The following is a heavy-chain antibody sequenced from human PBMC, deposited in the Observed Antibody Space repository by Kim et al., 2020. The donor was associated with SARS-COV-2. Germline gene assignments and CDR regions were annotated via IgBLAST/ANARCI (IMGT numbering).Heavy chain of an antibody. CDR2: IYWDDDR. Sequence: SGPTLVNPTQTLTLTCTFSGFSLTTPRVGVGWIRQPPGEALQWLALIYWDDDRRYNSSLRSRLTITRDTSKNQVVLTMTNMDPVDTATYYCAHLDFNTNSGEFDYWGQGILVIVSS. J-gene: IGHJ4*02. V-gene: IGHV2-5*02. CDR3: AHLDFNTNSGEFDY. D-gene: IGHD3-10*01. CDR1: GFSLTTPRVG.